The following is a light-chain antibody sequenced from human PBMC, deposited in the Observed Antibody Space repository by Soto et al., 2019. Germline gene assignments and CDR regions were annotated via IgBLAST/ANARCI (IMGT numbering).Light chain of an antibody. V-gene: IGLV1-40*01. CDR1: SSNIGAGYD. CDR2: GNS. J-gene: IGLJ3*02. CDR3: QSYDSSLSAL. Sequence: QSVLTQPPSVSGAPGQRVTISCTGSSSNIGAGYDVHWYQQLPGTAPKLLIYGNSNRHSGVPDRFSGSKSGNSASLAITGLQAEDEADYYCQSYDSSLSALFGGGTKLTVL.